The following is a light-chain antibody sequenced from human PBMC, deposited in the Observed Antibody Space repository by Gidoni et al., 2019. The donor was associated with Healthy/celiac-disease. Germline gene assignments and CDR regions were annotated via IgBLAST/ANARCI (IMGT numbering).Light chain of an antibody. CDR1: KLGDKY. V-gene: IGLV3-1*01. CDR2: QDS. Sequence: SYELTHPPSVSVSPRQTASITCSGDKLGDKYACWYQQKPGQSPVLVIYQDSKRPSGIPERFSGSNSGNTATLTISGTQAMDEADYYCQAWDSSIVVFGGGTKLTVL. J-gene: IGLJ2*01. CDR3: QAWDSSIVV.